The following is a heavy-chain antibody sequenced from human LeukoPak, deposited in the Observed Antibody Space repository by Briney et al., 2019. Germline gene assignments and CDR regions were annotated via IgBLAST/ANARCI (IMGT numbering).Heavy chain of an antibody. V-gene: IGHV4-59*08. CDR3: ARHRGYTYGRTFDL. J-gene: IGHJ5*02. Sequence: PSETLSLTCTDFGDSIKSYYWSWIRQPPGKGLEWIAYIYYPGRASYNPSLTSRVSISVDTSKNQFSLNLTSVTAADTAVYYCARHRGYTYGRTFDLWGQGTLVTVSS. D-gene: IGHD5-18*01. CDR1: GDSIKSYY. CDR2: IYYPGRA.